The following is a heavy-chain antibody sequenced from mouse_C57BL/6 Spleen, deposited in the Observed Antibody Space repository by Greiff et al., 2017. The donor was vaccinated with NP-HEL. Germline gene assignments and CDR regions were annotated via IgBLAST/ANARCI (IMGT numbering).Heavy chain of an antibody. CDR2: IYPGDGDT. CDR1: GYAFSSYW. J-gene: IGHJ3*01. D-gene: IGHD1-1*01. V-gene: IGHV1-80*01. Sequence: QVQLQQSGAELVKPGASVKISCKASGYAFSSYWMNWVKQRPGQGLEWIGQIYPGDGDTNYNGKFKGKATLTADKSSSTAYMQLSSLTSEDSAVYFCARELTTVEGFADWGQGTLVTVSA. CDR3: ARELTTVEGFAD.